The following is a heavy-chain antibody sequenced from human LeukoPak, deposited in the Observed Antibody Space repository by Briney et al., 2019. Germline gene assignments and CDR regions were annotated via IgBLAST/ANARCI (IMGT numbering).Heavy chain of an antibody. Sequence: ASVTVSFKASGYTFTSYGISWVRQATGQGLEWMGWMNPNSGNTGYAQKFQGRVTMTRNTSISTAYMELSSLRSEDTAVYYCARGKGNRGVMSFWGQGTLVTVSS. CDR1: GYTFTSYG. CDR2: MNPNSGNT. D-gene: IGHD3-10*01. J-gene: IGHJ4*02. V-gene: IGHV1-8*02. CDR3: ARGKGNRGVMSF.